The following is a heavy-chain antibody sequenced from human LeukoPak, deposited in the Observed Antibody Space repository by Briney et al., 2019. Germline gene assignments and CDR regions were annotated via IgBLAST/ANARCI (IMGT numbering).Heavy chain of an antibody. CDR3: AKGPWRNYYDSSGYVDY. D-gene: IGHD3-22*01. CDR2: ISYDGSNK. V-gene: IGHV3-30-3*01. CDR1: GFTFSSYA. Sequence: PGGSLRLSCAASGFTFSSYAMHWVRQAPGKGLEWVAVISYDGSNKYYADSVKGRFTISRDNSKNTLYLQMNSLRAEDTALYYCAKGPWRNYYDSSGYVDYWGQGTLVTVSS. J-gene: IGHJ4*02.